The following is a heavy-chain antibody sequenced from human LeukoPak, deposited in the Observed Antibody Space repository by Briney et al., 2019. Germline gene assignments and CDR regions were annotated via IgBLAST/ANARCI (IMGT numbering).Heavy chain of an antibody. D-gene: IGHD3-3*01. CDR1: GGSFSGYY. CDR2: INHSGST. J-gene: IGHJ4*02. Sequence: SETLSLTCAVYGGSFSGYYWSWIRQPPGKGLEWIGEINHSGSTNYNPSLKSRVTISVDTSKNQFSLKLSSVTAADTAVYYCARARWITIFGVANYYFDHWGQGTLVTVSS. CDR3: ARARWITIFGVANYYFDH. V-gene: IGHV4-34*01.